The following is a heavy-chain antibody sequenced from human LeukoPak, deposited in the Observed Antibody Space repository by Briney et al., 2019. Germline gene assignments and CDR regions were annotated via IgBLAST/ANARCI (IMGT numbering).Heavy chain of an antibody. Sequence: PGGSLRLSCAASGFTFSSYWMHWVRQAPGKGLVWFSRINPDGSTTNYADSVQGRFTISRDNAKNMLYLQMNSLRAEDTAVYYCVRDLRESDFWGQGTLVTVSS. J-gene: IGHJ4*02. CDR1: GFTFSSYW. CDR3: VRDLRESDF. V-gene: IGHV3-74*01. CDR2: INPDGSTT.